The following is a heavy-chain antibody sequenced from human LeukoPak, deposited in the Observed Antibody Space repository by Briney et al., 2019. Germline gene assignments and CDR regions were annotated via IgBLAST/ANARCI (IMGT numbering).Heavy chain of an antibody. J-gene: IGHJ3*02. CDR3: ASGSYDILTGPDCAFDI. CDR1: GYTFTSYD. Sequence: GASVKVSCKASGYTFTSYDINWVRQATGQGLEWMGWMNPNSGNTGYAQKFQGRVTMTRNTSISTAYMELSSLRSEDTAVYYCASGSYDILTGPDCAFDIWGQGTMVTVSS. CDR2: MNPNSGNT. D-gene: IGHD3-9*01. V-gene: IGHV1-8*01.